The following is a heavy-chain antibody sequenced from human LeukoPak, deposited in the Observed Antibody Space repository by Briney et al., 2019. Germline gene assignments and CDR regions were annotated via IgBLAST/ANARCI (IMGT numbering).Heavy chain of an antibody. Sequence: GASVKVSCKASENTLKNYAIASVRQAPGQGLEWMGGVIPMGARAVSAPKSRDRVTITADASTTTTYITLTSLRSDDSAVYYCARAYYLSNGPEPYFDNWGQGTLVTVSS. J-gene: IGHJ4*02. CDR1: ENTLKNYA. CDR2: VIPMGARA. V-gene: IGHV1-69*01. CDR3: ARAYYLSNGPEPYFDN. D-gene: IGHD2/OR15-2a*01.